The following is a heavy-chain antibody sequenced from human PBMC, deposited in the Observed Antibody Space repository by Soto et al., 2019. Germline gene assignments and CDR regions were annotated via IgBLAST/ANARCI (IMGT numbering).Heavy chain of an antibody. J-gene: IGHJ4*02. CDR3: ARGGLKGYCSGGSCSRTNSFDY. D-gene: IGHD2-15*01. CDR1: GYTFTGYY. CDR2: INPNSGGT. V-gene: IGHV1-2*02. Sequence: ASVKVSCKASGYTFTGYYMHWVRQAPGQGLEWMGWINPNSGGTNYAQKFQGRVNMTRDTSISKAYMELSRLRSDDTAVYYCARGGLKGYCSGGSCSRTNSFDYWGQGTLVTVSS.